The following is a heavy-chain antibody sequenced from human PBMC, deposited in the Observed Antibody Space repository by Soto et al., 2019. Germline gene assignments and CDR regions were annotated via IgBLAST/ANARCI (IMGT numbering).Heavy chain of an antibody. J-gene: IGHJ4*02. D-gene: IGHD3-22*01. CDR3: ARDPAYYYDSSGYPYYFDY. Sequence: GASVKVSCKASGGTFSSYAISWVRQAPGQGLEWMGGIIPIFGTANYAQKFQGRVTITADESTSTAYMELSSLRSEDTAVYYCARDPAYYYDSSGYPYYFDYWGQGTLVTVSS. V-gene: IGHV1-69*13. CDR2: IIPIFGTA. CDR1: GGTFSSYA.